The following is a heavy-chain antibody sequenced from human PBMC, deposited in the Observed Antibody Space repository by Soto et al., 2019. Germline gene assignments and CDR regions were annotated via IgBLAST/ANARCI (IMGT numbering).Heavy chain of an antibody. D-gene: IGHD6-13*01. CDR3: VRQSTGYSVEVDY. Sequence: PSETLSLTCTVSGGSISSGDYYWSWIRQPPGKGLEWIGYIYYSGSTYYNPSLKSRVTMSVDTSKNQFSLKLSSVTAADTAVYYCVRQSTGYSVEVDYWGQGTLVTLSS. CDR1: GGSISSGDYY. J-gene: IGHJ4*02. CDR2: IYYSGST. V-gene: IGHV4-30-4*01.